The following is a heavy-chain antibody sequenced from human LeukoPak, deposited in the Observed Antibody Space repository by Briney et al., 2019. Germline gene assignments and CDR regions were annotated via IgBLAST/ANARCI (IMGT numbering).Heavy chain of an antibody. CDR1: GGPISSYY. V-gene: IGHV4-59*08. Sequence: PSETLSLTCTLSGGPISSYYWGWIRQPPGKGLEWIGYIYYSGSTNYNPSLESRLTISIDTSKKQFSLKLSSVTAADTAVYYCARHRHYDSSGPDYWGQGTLVTVSS. D-gene: IGHD3-22*01. CDR3: ARHRHYDSSGPDY. CDR2: IYYSGST. J-gene: IGHJ4*02.